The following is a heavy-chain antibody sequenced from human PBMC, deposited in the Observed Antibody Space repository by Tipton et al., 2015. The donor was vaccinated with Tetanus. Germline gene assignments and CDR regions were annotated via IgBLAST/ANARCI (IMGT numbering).Heavy chain of an antibody. CDR3: ARANSGHYYLDS. J-gene: IGHJ4*02. D-gene: IGHD1-26*01. V-gene: IGHV1-8*02. CDR1: GDTFTLSD. Sequence: QVQLVQSGAEVKKPGASVRVSCKASGDTFTLSDINWVRQAPGQGLEWMGWMNPYTGSTGYAQKFQGRVTMTRNTSIRTAYMELSSLTSEDTAVYYCARANSGHYYLDSWGQGTLVTVSS. CDR2: MNPYTGST.